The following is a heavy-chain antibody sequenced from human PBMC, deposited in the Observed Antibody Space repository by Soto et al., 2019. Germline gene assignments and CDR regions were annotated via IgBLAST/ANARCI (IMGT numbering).Heavy chain of an antibody. D-gene: IGHD4-17*01. CDR2: IRGGGVGA. V-gene: IGHV3-23*01. CDR3: AKDPNADSVGAFDF. Sequence: GGSLRLPCAASGFIFSNYARIWVRQAPGRGLEWVSAIRGGGVGANYAESVRGRFTISRDNPKNTLYLQMNSLSAEDTAVYFCAKDPNADSVGAFDFWGQGTLVTVSS. J-gene: IGHJ4*03. CDR1: GFIFSNYA.